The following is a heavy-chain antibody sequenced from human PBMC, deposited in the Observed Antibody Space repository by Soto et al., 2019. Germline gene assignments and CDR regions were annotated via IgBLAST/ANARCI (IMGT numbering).Heavy chain of an antibody. J-gene: IGHJ1*01. D-gene: IGHD2-21*02. V-gene: IGHV4-30-2*01. CDR1: GGSISSGGYS. CDR2: IYHSGST. Sequence: PSETLSLTCAVSGGSISSGGYSWSWIRQPPGKGLEWIGYIYHSGSTYYNPSLKSRVTISVDRSKNQFSLKLSSVTAADTAVYYCARWYGGNSPAYFQHWGQGTLVT. CDR3: ARWYGGNSPAYFQH.